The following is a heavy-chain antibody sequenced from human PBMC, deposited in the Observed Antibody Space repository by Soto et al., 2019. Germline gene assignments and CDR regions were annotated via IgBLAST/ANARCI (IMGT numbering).Heavy chain of an antibody. CDR1: GFTFDDYG. J-gene: IGHJ4*02. V-gene: IGHV3-20*01. CDR2: INWNGGST. Sequence: GGSLRLSCAASGFTFDDYGMIWVRQAPGKGLEWVSAINWNGGSTGYADSVKGRFTISRDNARNSLYLRMNTLRAEDTALYHCARVGYSGYDYYFDYWGQGTLVTVSS. D-gene: IGHD5-12*01. CDR3: ARVGYSGYDYYFDY.